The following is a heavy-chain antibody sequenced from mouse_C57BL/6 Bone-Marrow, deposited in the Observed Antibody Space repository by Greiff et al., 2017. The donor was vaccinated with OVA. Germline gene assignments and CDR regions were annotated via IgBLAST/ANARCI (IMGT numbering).Heavy chain of an antibody. CDR1: GYSITSGYY. CDR2: ISYDGSN. Sequence: EVQLQESGPGLVKPSQSLSLTCSFTGYSITSGYYWNWIRHFPGNKLEWMGYISYDGSNNYNPSLRNRISITRDTSKNQFFLKLNSVTTEDTATYYCARDRANYYAMDYWGQGTSVTVSS. D-gene: IGHD3-1*01. J-gene: IGHJ4*01. CDR3: ARDRANYYAMDY. V-gene: IGHV3-6*01.